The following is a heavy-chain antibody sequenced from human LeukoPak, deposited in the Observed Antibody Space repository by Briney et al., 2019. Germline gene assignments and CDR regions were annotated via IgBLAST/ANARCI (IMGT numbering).Heavy chain of an antibody. D-gene: IGHD3-22*01. CDR2: MNPNSGNT. CDR3: ARHIGRYYYDSSGSYGMDV. J-gene: IGHJ6*02. V-gene: IGHV1-8*01. Sequence: ASVMVSCKASGYTFTSYDINWVRQATGQGLEWMGWMNPNSGNTGYAQKFQGRVTMTRNTSISTAYMELSSLRSEDTAVYYCARHIGRYYYDSSGSYGMDVWGQGTTVTVSS. CDR1: GYTFTSYD.